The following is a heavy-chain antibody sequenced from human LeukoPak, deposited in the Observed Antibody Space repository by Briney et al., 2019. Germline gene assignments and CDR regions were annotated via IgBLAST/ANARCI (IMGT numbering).Heavy chain of an antibody. J-gene: IGHJ4*02. V-gene: IGHV3-30*02. CDR1: GFTFCCIR. CDR2: LRYGGSNK. D-gene: IGHD3-22*01. Sequence: GGSVSFSCSASGFTFCCIRWQWQGQAQGKGLVGVVFLRYGGSNKYYADSVRGRFTIARDNCKNTLYLQMNRLRAEDTAVYYCAKDWYQLYDRPTPNFDYWRQGTLVTVSS. CDR3: AKDWYQLYDRPTPNFDY.